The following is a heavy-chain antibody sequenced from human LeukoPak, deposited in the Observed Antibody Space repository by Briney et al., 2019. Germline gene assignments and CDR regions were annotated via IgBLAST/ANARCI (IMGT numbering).Heavy chain of an antibody. J-gene: IGHJ4*02. D-gene: IGHD3-9*01. CDR3: ARVRVTGYSNFAY. V-gene: IGHV3-53*01. CDR1: GFTISSYY. Sequence: GGSLKLSCAASGFTISSYYMAWVRQAPGKGLEWVSVIYHSGNTDYADSVKGRFTISRDNSKNTVYLQMSSLRAEDTAVYYCARVRVTGYSNFAYWGQGTLVTVSS. CDR2: IYHSGNT.